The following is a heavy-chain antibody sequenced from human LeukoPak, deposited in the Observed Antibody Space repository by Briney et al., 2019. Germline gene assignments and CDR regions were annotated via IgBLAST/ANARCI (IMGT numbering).Heavy chain of an antibody. Sequence: GGSLRLSCAASGFTFSSYAMSWVRQAPGRGLEWVSAISGSGGSTYYADSVKGRFTISRDNSKNTLYLQMNILRAEDTAVYYCAKETRYCSSTSCPTARSFDYWGQGTLLTVSS. V-gene: IGHV3-23*01. D-gene: IGHD2-2*01. CDR1: GFTFSSYA. CDR2: ISGSGGST. CDR3: AKETRYCSSTSCPTARSFDY. J-gene: IGHJ4*02.